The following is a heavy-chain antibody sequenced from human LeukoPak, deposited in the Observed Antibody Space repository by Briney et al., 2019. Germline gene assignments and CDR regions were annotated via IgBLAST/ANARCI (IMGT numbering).Heavy chain of an antibody. CDR1: GYSISSGYY. V-gene: IGHV4-38-2*02. Sequence: SETLSHTCTVSGYSISSGYYWGWIRQSPGKGLEWVGTIYHSGSTMYIPSLRSRVSISVDTSKNQFSLKLTSVTAADTAVYYCARDWSLDGYNRFDLWGQGALVTVSS. CDR3: ARDWSLDGYNRFDL. D-gene: IGHD5-24*01. J-gene: IGHJ5*02. CDR2: IYHSGST.